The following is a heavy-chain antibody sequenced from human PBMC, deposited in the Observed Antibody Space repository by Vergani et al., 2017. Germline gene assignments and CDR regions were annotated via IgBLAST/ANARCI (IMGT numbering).Heavy chain of an antibody. D-gene: IGHD5-12*01. Sequence: EVDLVESGGGLAQPGGSLRLSCEASGITFWKFGMHWVRQGPGKGLEWVSGISWNSGAVDYADSVRGRFTISRDNAKNSLFLEMNSLRFEDTAVYFCTKGSVYYHDSAGHGYDPYTGFDLWGQGTLGTGSS. CDR3: TKGSVYYHDSAGHGYDPYTGFDL. CDR1: GITFWKFG. CDR2: ISWNSGAV. V-gene: IGHV3-9*01. J-gene: IGHJ3*01.